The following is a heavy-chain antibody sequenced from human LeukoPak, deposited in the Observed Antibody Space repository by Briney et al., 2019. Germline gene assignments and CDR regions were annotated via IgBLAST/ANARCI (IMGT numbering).Heavy chain of an antibody. J-gene: IGHJ4*02. CDR1: GGSISSYY. V-gene: IGHV4-59*01. CDR2: IYDRGST. Sequence: SETLSLTCTVSGGSISSYYWSWIRQPPGKGLEWIGNIYDRGSTKYNPSLKSRVTISVDTSKNQFSLRLNSVTAADTAVYYCARGRTFDNWGQGTLVTVSS. CDR3: ARGRTFDN.